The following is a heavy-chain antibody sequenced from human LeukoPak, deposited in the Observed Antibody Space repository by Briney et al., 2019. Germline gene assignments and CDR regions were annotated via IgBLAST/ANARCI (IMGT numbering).Heavy chain of an antibody. CDR2: ISGSGGST. Sequence: GGSLRLSCAASGFTFSSYAMSWVSQAPGKGLEWVSAISGSGGSTYYADSVKGRFTISRDNSKNTLYLQMNSLRAEDTAVYYCAKSPAGIAAAGLIWRDYYYYYGMDVWGQGTTVTVSS. V-gene: IGHV3-23*01. J-gene: IGHJ6*02. D-gene: IGHD6-13*01. CDR1: GFTFSSYA. CDR3: AKSPAGIAAAGLIWRDYYYYYGMDV.